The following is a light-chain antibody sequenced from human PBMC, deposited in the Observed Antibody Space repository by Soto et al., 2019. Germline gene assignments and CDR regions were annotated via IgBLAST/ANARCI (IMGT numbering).Light chain of an antibody. CDR3: MQALQTPT. Sequence: IALTQSPLSLSVTPGEPASISCRSSQSLLKTDGFQYLDWYLQKPGQSPQRLIFVASNRASGVPDRFSGSGSGTDFTLSISRVEAEDVGVYYCMQALQTPTFGQGTRLEIK. V-gene: IGKV2-28*01. CDR2: VAS. J-gene: IGKJ5*01. CDR1: QSLLKTDGFQY.